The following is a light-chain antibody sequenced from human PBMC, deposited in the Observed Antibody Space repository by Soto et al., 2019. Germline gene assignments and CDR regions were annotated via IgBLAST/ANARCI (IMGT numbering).Light chain of an antibody. Sequence: EIVLTQSPFTLSFSPGERAILYYSASQSLSYNYLDWYQHKSGKTPWLLICGASSMPTGIPDRFSGSGSGTDFSLNISRLQPDDFAIYYCQQYINYPWTFGQGTKVDI. J-gene: IGKJ1*01. V-gene: IGKV3-20*01. CDR3: QQYINYPWT. CDR1: QSLSYNY. CDR2: GAS.